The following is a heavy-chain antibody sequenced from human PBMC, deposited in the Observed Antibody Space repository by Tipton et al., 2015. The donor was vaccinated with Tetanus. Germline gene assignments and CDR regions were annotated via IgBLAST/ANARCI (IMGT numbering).Heavy chain of an antibody. V-gene: IGHV4-39*01. J-gene: IGHJ4*02. CDR1: GGSITNSDYY. Sequence: TLSLTCIVSGGSITNSDYYWAWTRQPPGKGLEWIGSIYFSGSSYYNPSVQSRLTLSVDTSKNHFSLTLRSVTATDTAVYFCARQHSREYSLDSWGQGALVPVSS. CDR2: IYFSGSS. CDR3: ARQHSREYSLDS.